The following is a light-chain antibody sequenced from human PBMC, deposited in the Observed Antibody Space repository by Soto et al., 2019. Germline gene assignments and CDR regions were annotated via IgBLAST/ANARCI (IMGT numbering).Light chain of an antibody. CDR2: DAS. V-gene: IGKV3-11*01. CDR3: QQYNNWPPIP. J-gene: IGKJ3*01. CDR1: QSVSRY. Sequence: ESVLTQSPTTRSLSPGERATLSCKASQSVSRYLAWYQPKPGQAPRLLISDASNRATGIPARFSGSGSGTEFTLTISSLQSEDFALYYCQQYNNWPPIPFCPGSKADIK.